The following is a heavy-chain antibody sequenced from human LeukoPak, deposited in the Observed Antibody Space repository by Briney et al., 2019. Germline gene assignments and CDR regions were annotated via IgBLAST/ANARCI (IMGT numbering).Heavy chain of an antibody. Sequence: GSLRLSCAASGFTFSSYSMNWIRQPPGKGLEWIGSIYYSGSTYYNPSLKSRVTISVDTSKNQFSLELSSVTAADTAVYYCARLDFGVATDYWGQGTLVTVSS. CDR3: ARLDFGVATDY. CDR1: GFTFSSYS. D-gene: IGHD5-12*01. V-gene: IGHV4-39*01. J-gene: IGHJ4*02. CDR2: IYYSGST.